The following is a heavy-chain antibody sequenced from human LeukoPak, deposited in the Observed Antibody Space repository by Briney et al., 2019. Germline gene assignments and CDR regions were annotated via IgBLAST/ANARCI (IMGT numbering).Heavy chain of an antibody. Sequence: SETLSLTCTVSGGSISSYYWSWIRQPAGKGLEWIGHIYTSGNTNYNPSPKSRVTISVDTSKNQFSLKLNSVTAADTAVYYCARGLPSGWSHWFDPWGQGTLVTVSS. CDR3: ARGLPSGWSHWFDP. V-gene: IGHV4-4*07. D-gene: IGHD6-19*01. CDR1: GGSISSYY. J-gene: IGHJ5*02. CDR2: IYTSGNT.